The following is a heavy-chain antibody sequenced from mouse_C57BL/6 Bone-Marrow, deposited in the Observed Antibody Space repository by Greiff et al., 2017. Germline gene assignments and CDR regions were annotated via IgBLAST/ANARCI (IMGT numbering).Heavy chain of an antibody. CDR1: GYTFTSYG. CDR2: IYPRSGNT. Sequence: QVQLQQSGAELARPGASVKLSCKASGYTFTSYGISWVKQRTGQGLEWIGEIYPRSGNTYYNEKFKGKATLTADKSSSTAYMELRSLTSEDSAVXFCARWEIYCDYEDYAMDYWGQGTSVTVSS. D-gene: IGHD2-4*01. J-gene: IGHJ4*01. V-gene: IGHV1-81*01. CDR3: ARWEIYCDYEDYAMDY.